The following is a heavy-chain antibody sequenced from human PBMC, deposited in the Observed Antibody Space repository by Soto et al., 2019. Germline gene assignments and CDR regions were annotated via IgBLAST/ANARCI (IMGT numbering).Heavy chain of an antibody. CDR3: VSQRTSVLTQAYFDY. V-gene: IGHV4-39*01. CDR2: VYCRGRS. Sequence: PSETLSLTCTVSGDSVSNSNYYWGWIRQSPGKGLEWIGSVYCRGRSYSKSSVKSRVTISVDTSKNQFSLNLNSVTASDTAVYYCVSQRTSVLTQAYFDYWGPGALVTVSS. J-gene: IGHJ4*02. CDR1: GDSVSNSNYY. D-gene: IGHD2-8*01.